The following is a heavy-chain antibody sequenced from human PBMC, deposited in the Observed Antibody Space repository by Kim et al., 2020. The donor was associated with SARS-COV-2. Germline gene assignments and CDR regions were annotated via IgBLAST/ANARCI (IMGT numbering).Heavy chain of an antibody. D-gene: IGHD6-19*01. J-gene: IGHJ5*02. CDR3: ARGEWLVGWFDP. Sequence: KYSQKFQGRVTITRDTAASTADMELSGLRSEDTAVYYCARGEWLVGWFDPWGQGTLVTVSS. V-gene: IGHV1-3*01.